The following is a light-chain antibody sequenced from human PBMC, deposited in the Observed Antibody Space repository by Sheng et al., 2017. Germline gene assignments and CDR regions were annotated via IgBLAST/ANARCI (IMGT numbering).Light chain of an antibody. CDR1: QSVSSY. V-gene: IGKV3-11*01. CDR3: QQRSNWHT. CDR2: DAS. Sequence: EIVLTQSPATLSLSPVERATLSCRASQSVSSYLAWYQQKPGQAPRLLIYDASNRATGIPARFSGSGSGTDFTLTISSLEPEDFAVYYCQQRSNWHTFGGGTEGGDQT. J-gene: IGKJ4*01.